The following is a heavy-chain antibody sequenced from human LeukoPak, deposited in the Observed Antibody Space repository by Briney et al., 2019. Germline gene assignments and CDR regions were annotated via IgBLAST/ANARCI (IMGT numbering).Heavy chain of an antibody. D-gene: IGHD2-15*01. Sequence: PSETLSLTCAVYGGSFSGYYWSWIRQPPGKGLEWFGEINHSGSTNYNPSLKSRLTISVDTSKTQFSLRLSSVTAADTAVYYCARGLYCSGGTCYSPEYYYYYYMDVWGKGTTVTVSS. CDR2: INHSGST. CDR3: ARGLYCSGGTCYSPEYYYYYYMDV. V-gene: IGHV4-34*01. CDR1: GGSFSGYY. J-gene: IGHJ6*03.